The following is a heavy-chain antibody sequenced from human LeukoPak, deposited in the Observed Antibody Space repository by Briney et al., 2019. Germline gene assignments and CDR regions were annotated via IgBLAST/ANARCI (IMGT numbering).Heavy chain of an antibody. D-gene: IGHD5-12*01. V-gene: IGHV4-38-2*02. J-gene: IGHJ4*02. CDR3: AAYFSGYAQFGY. CDR2: IHHSGLT. CDR1: GPSITTDYY. Sequence: PSETLSLTCSVSGPSITTDYYWGWIRQPPGKGLEWIASIHHSGLTTDNSSLKSRVTISIDTSRSQLSLKLNSVTAADTAVYFCAAYFSGYAQFGYWGQGTLVTVSS.